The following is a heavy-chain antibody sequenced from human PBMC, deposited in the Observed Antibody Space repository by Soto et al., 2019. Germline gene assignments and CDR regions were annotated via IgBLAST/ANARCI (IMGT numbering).Heavy chain of an antibody. CDR3: TTDGPSCVTAFDY. V-gene: IGHV3-15*01. Sequence: EVQLVESGGGLVKPGGSLRLSCAASRFTFSNAWMSWVRQAPGKGLEWVGRIKSKTAGGTTDYAAPVKGRFTISRDDSKNTLYLQMNSLKTADTAVYYCTTDGPSCVTAFDYWGQGTLVTVSS. D-gene: IGHD2-21*02. CDR2: IKSKTAGGTT. J-gene: IGHJ4*02. CDR1: RFTFSNAW.